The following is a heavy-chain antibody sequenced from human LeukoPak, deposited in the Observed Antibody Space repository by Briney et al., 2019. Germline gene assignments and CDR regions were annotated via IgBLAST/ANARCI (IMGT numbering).Heavy chain of an antibody. J-gene: IGHJ4*02. V-gene: IGHV5-51*01. Sequence: LQISCKGSGYSFTSYWIGWVRQMPGKGLEWMGIIYPGDSDTRYSPSFQGQVTISADKSISTAYLQWSSLKASDTAMYYCARRGSSGWYGPGYWGQGTLVTVSS. CDR3: ARRGSSGWYGPGY. CDR1: GYSFTSYW. CDR2: IYPGDSDT. D-gene: IGHD6-19*01.